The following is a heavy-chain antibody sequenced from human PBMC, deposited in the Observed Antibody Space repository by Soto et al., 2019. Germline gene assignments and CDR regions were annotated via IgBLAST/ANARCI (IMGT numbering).Heavy chain of an antibody. Sequence: GSLRLSCAASGFTFSSYAMHWVRQAPGKGLEWVAVISYDGSNKYYADSVKGRFTISRDNSKNTLYLQMNSLRAEDTAVYYCASNHDYGGPKEKTLDYWGQGTLVTVSS. J-gene: IGHJ4*02. V-gene: IGHV3-30-3*01. CDR3: ASNHDYGGPKEKTLDY. D-gene: IGHD4-17*01. CDR1: GFTFSSYA. CDR2: ISYDGSNK.